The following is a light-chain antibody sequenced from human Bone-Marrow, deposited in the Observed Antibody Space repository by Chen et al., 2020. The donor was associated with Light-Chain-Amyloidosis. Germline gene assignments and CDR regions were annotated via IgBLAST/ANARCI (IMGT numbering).Light chain of an antibody. J-gene: IGKJ2*01. CDR1: QGISSY. CDR2: TAS. Sequence: DIQVIQPPSFLSASVGDRVTITCRASQGISSYLAWYQQKPGKAPTLLIYTASTLQSGVPSRFSGGGSGTEFTLTISSLQPEDFATYYCQQHDDYPYTFGQGTKLEIK. CDR3: QQHDDYPYT. V-gene: IGKV1-9*01.